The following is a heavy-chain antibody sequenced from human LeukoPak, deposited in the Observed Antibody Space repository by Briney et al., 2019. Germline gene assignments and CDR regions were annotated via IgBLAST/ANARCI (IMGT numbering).Heavy chain of an antibody. J-gene: IGHJ4*02. D-gene: IGHD3-10*01. CDR3: AREGSYFGSGSPPLDY. V-gene: IGHV4-30-2*01. CDR1: GGSISSGGYS. CDR2: IYHSGST. Sequence: SQTLSLTCAVSGGSISSGGYSWSWIRQPPGKGLEWIGYIYHSGSTYYNPSLKSRVTISVDTSKSQFSLKLTSVTAADTAVYYCAREGSYFGSGSPPLDYWGQGTLVTVSS.